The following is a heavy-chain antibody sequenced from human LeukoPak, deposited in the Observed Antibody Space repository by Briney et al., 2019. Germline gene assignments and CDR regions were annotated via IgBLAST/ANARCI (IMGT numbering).Heavy chain of an antibody. CDR1: GGSISSYY. J-gene: IGHJ4*02. Sequence: SETLSLTCTVSGGSISSYYWSWIRQPPGKGLEWIGYIYYSGTTSYNPSLETRVTISIDTSKNQFSLKLSSVTAADTAVYYCARVLRPMASQYYFDYWGQGTLVTVSS. CDR2: IYYSGTT. CDR3: ARVLRPMASQYYFDY. V-gene: IGHV4-59*01. D-gene: IGHD3-10*01.